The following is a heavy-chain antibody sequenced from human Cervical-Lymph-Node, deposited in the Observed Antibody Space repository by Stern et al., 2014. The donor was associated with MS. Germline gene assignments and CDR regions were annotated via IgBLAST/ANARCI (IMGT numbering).Heavy chain of an antibody. V-gene: IGHV3-23*04. CDR3: AKDLGRGVVVVPLYGLDV. CDR1: GFTFSTYA. CDR2: ISDSGVYT. J-gene: IGHJ6*02. D-gene: IGHD2-2*01. Sequence: EVQLVESGGGLVQPGWSLRLSCAASGFTFSTYAFSWVRQAPGKGLEWVSSISDSGVYTCYADSVKGRFTISRDNSKSMLYLEMQSLRAEDTAVYHCAKDLGRGVVVVPLYGLDVWGQGTTVTVSS.